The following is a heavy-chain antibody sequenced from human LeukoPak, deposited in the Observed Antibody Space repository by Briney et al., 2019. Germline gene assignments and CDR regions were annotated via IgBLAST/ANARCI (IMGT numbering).Heavy chain of an antibody. CDR1: GYTFTSYG. CDR3: ARDFIGSGWYLPPVRWYLQH. CDR2: ISAYNGNT. D-gene: IGHD6-19*01. V-gene: IGHV1-18*01. Sequence: ASVTVSCKASGYTFTSYGISWVRQAPGQGLEWMGWISAYNGNTNYAQKLQGRVTMTTDTSTSTAYMELRSLRSDDTAVYYCARDFIGSGWYLPPVRWYLQHWGQGTLVTVSS. J-gene: IGHJ1*01.